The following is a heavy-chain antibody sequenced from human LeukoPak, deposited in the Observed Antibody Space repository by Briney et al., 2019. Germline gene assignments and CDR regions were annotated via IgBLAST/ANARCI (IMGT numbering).Heavy chain of an antibody. J-gene: IGHJ6*03. D-gene: IGHD3-10*01. V-gene: IGHV4-4*07. CDR2: MSTSGNS. Sequence: PSETLSLTCSVSGDSFSSFFWSWIRQPAGKGLEWIGRMSTSGNSDYNPSLKSRVTMSLDTSKNQFSLKLSSVTAADTAVYYCARQRFTYYYGSGRDYYYMDVWGKGTTVTISS. CDR1: GDSFSSFF. CDR3: ARQRFTYYYGSGRDYYYMDV.